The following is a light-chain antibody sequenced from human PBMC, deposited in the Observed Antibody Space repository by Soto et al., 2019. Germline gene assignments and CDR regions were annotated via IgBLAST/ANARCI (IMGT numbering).Light chain of an antibody. CDR2: AAS. CDR3: QQSYTYPHT. CDR1: QSVSSY. J-gene: IGKJ2*01. V-gene: IGKV1-39*01. Sequence: DIQMTQSPSSLSASVGDRVTITCRTIQSVSSYLNWYQQKPGKAPNRLIFAASSLQSGVPSRFSGSGSGTDFTLTVNSLQPEDFATYYCQQSYTYPHTFGQGTKLEIK.